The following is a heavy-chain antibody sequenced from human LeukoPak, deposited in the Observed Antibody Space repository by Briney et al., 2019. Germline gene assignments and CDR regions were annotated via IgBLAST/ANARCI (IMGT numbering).Heavy chain of an antibody. CDR1: GGSISSYY. V-gene: IGHV4-59*01. CDR3: ARGDYYDSSGQIDY. Sequence: SETLSLTCTVSGGSISSYYWSWIRQPPGKGLEWIGYIYYSGSTNYNPSLKSRVTISVDTSKNQFSLKLSSVTAADTAVYYCARGDYYDSSGQIDYWGQGTLVTVSS. CDR2: IYYSGST. D-gene: IGHD3-22*01. J-gene: IGHJ4*02.